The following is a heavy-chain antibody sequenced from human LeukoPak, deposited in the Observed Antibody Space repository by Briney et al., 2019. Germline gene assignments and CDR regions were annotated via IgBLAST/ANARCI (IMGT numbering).Heavy chain of an antibody. CDR2: ISDSGGST. CDR1: PVTFGTSA. J-gene: IGHJ4*02. V-gene: IGHV3-23*01. Sequence: GGSLRLSCIGSPVTFGTSAMSWVRQAPGKGLEWVSGISDSGGSTYYADSVKGRCTISRDNSKNTVSLQMNNLRAEDTAVYFCARHDSFIPYWGQGTLVTVTS. CDR3: ARHDSFIPY. D-gene: IGHD3-16*02.